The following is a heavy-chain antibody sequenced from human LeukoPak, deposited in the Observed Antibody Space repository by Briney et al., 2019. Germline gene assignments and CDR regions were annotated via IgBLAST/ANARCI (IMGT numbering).Heavy chain of an antibody. CDR3: ARVEMVRGPFDY. V-gene: IGHV3-20*04. CDR1: GFTFSSYS. CDR2: INWNGGST. J-gene: IGHJ4*02. Sequence: PGESLRLSCAASGFTFSSYSMNWVRQAPGKGLEWVSGINWNGGSTGYADSVKGRFTISRDNAKNSLYLQMNSLRAEDTALYYCARVEMVRGPFDYWGQGTLVTVSS. D-gene: IGHD3-10*01.